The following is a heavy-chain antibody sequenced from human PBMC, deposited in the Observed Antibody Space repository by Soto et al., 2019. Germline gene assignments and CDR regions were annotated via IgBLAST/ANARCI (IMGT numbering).Heavy chain of an antibody. J-gene: IGHJ4*02. Sequence: EVQLLESGGELVQPGGSLRLSCVASGFTFRTHPMSWVRQAPGKGLEWVSGVSDSGAKTYYADSVKGRFTVSRDNSKNTLYLEMKSPRAEDTAVYYCAKDFQFGGSGTGYFDNWGQGTMVTVSS. CDR2: VSDSGAKT. D-gene: IGHD3-10*01. V-gene: IGHV3-23*01. CDR1: GFTFRTHP. CDR3: AKDFQFGGSGTGYFDN.